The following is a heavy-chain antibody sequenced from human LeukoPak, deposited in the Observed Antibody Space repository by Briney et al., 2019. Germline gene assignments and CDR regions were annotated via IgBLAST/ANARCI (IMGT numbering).Heavy chain of an antibody. V-gene: IGHV3-30*18. CDR3: AKEGAARIAARLDC. D-gene: IGHD6-6*01. Sequence: GGSLRLSCAASGFTFSSYGMQWVRQAPGKGLEWVAVISHGGTVKYYADSVRGRFTISRDNSKNTLYLQMNSLRAEDTALYYCAKEGAARIAARLDCWGQGTLVTVSS. J-gene: IGHJ4*02. CDR2: ISHGGTVK. CDR1: GFTFSSYG.